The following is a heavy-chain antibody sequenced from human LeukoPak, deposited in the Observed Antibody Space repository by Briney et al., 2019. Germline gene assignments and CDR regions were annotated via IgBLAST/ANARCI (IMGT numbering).Heavy chain of an antibody. CDR2: INPSGGST. Sequence: ASVTVSFKSSGYTFTSYYMHWVGQAPGKGLEWMGIINPSGGSTSYAQKFQGRVTMSRDTSPTTVYMELSSLRAEDTAVYYCARDLNNRRGFDPWGQGTLVTVSS. D-gene: IGHD1/OR15-1a*01. V-gene: IGHV1-46*01. CDR1: GYTFTSYY. CDR3: ARDLNNRRGFDP. J-gene: IGHJ5*02.